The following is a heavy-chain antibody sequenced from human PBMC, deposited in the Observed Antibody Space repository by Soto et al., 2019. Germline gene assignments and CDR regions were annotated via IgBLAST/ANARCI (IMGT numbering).Heavy chain of an antibody. V-gene: IGHV3-30*18. Sequence: SLRLSCAASGFTFSSYGMHWVRQAPGKGLEWVAVISYDGSNKYYADSVKGRFTISRDNSKNTLYLQMNSLRAEDTAVYYCAKGIAVAGTGHYWGQGTLVTVSS. CDR2: ISYDGSNK. CDR1: GFTFSSYG. D-gene: IGHD6-19*01. CDR3: AKGIAVAGTGHY. J-gene: IGHJ4*02.